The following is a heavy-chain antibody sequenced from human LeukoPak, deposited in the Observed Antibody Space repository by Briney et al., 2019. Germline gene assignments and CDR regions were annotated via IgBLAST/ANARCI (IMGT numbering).Heavy chain of an antibody. J-gene: IGHJ4*02. Sequence: SETLSLTCTVSGGSISSSSYYWGWIRQPPGKGLEWIGSIYYSGSTYYNPSLKSRVTISVDTSKNQFSLKLSSVTAADTAVYYCARDPRKQLWYPAGFDYWGQGTLVTVSS. D-gene: IGHD5-18*01. CDR3: ARDPRKQLWYPAGFDY. CDR2: IYYSGST. V-gene: IGHV4-39*07. CDR1: GGSISSSSYY.